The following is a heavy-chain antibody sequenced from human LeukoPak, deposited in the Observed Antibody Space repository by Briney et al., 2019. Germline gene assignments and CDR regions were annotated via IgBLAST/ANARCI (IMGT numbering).Heavy chain of an antibody. CDR3: ARAGGSALIDH. D-gene: IGHD6-19*01. CDR1: GGSISSYY. Sequence: SETLSLTCTVSGGSISSYYWGWIRQPPGKGLEWIGSMYYSGSTYYNPSLKSRVTISINTSKNQFSLKLSSETAADTAVYYCARAGGSALIDHWGQGTLVTVSS. V-gene: IGHV4-39*07. J-gene: IGHJ4*02. CDR2: MYYSGST.